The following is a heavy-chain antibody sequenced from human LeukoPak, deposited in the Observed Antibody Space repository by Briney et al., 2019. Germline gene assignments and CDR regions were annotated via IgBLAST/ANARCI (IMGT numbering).Heavy chain of an antibody. CDR3: ARGRRARDAFDI. Sequence: SETLSLTCTVSGGSISSSSYYWGWIRQPPGKGLEWIGEINHSGSTNYNPSLKSRVTISVDTSKNQLSLKLSSVTAADTAVYYCARGRRARDAFDIWGQGTMVTASS. V-gene: IGHV4-39*07. CDR2: INHSGST. D-gene: IGHD1-14*01. CDR1: GGSISSSSYY. J-gene: IGHJ3*02.